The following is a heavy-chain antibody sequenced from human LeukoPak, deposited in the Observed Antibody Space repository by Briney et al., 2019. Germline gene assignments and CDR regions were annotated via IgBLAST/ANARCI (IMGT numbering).Heavy chain of an antibody. Sequence: GGSLRLSCAASGFTFSDYYMSWIRQAPGKGLEWVSYITGGGSTIYYADSVKGRFTISRDNAKNSLYLQMNSLRAEDTAVYCCASHLYDYVWGSYRSYYFDYWGQGTLVTVSS. CDR3: ASHLYDYVWGSYRSYYFDY. CDR1: GFTFSDYY. V-gene: IGHV3-11*01. J-gene: IGHJ4*02. CDR2: ITGGGSTI. D-gene: IGHD3-16*02.